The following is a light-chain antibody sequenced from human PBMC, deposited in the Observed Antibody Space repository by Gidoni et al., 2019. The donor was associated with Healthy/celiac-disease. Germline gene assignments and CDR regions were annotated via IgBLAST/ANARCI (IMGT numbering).Light chain of an antibody. CDR1: QSISSW. J-gene: IGKJ2*04. Sequence: DIQMTKSPSTLSASVGDRVTITCRASQSISSWLAWYQQKPGKAPKLLIYKASSLESGVPSRFSGSGSGTEFTLTISSLQPDDFATYYCQQYNSYPCSFXXXTKLEIK. CDR3: QQYNSYPCS. V-gene: IGKV1-5*03. CDR2: KAS.